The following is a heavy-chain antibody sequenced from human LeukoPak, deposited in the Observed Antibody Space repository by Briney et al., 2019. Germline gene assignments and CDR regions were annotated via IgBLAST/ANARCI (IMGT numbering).Heavy chain of an antibody. CDR3: TRGVDDYDSRGYRNWFDP. D-gene: IGHD3-22*01. V-gene: IGHV1-2*02. Sequence: ASVKVSCEASGYTFTRYYLHWVRQAPGQGLEWMGWISPNSGGTHYAQKFQGRVTMTSDTSINTAYMELSRLTSDDTAVYYCTRGVDDYDSRGYRNWFDPCGQGTLVTVSS. CDR2: ISPNSGGT. J-gene: IGHJ5*02. CDR1: GYTFTRYY.